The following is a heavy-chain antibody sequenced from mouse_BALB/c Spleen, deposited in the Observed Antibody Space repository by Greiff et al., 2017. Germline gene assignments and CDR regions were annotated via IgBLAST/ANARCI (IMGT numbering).Heavy chain of an antibody. Sequence: VQLKESGAELVKPGASVKLSCTASGFNIKDTYMHWVKQRPEQGLEWIGRIDPANGNTKYDPKFQGKATITADTSSNTAYLQLSSLTSEDTAVYYCARDDYDRVAYWGQGTLVTVSA. CDR1: GFNIKDTY. V-gene: IGHV14-3*02. CDR3: ARDDYDRVAY. CDR2: IDPANGNT. J-gene: IGHJ3*01. D-gene: IGHD2-4*01.